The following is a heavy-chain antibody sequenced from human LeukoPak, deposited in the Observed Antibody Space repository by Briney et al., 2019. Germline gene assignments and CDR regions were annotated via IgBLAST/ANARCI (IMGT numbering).Heavy chain of an antibody. Sequence: SETLSLTCAVYGGSFSGYYWSWIRQPPGKGLEWIGEINHSGSTNYNPSLKGRVTISVDTSKNQFSLKLSSVTAADTAVYYCARDGSGSYFRSRRWDYFDYWGQGTLVTVSS. J-gene: IGHJ4*02. CDR2: INHSGST. CDR3: ARDGSGSYFRSRRWDYFDY. CDR1: GGSFSGYY. V-gene: IGHV4-34*01. D-gene: IGHD1-26*01.